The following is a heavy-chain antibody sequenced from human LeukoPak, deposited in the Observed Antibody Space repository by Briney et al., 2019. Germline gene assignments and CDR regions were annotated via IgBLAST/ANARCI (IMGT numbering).Heavy chain of an antibody. CDR2: ISNDGRNT. J-gene: IGHJ6*04. Sequence: GGPLRLSCAASGFAFNSYAMHWVRQAPGKGLKWVAVISNDGRNTYVADSVKGRFTISRDNSKNTLYLQMNSLRIEDTAVYYCVKAEGGSTSWYDFYYYGMDVWGKGTTITVSS. CDR1: GFAFNSYA. D-gene: IGHD2-2*01. CDR3: VKAEGGSTSWYDFYYYGMDV. V-gene: IGHV3-30*18.